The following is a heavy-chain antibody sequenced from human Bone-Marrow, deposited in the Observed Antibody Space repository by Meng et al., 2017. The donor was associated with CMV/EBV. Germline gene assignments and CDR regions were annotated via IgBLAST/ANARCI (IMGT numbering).Heavy chain of an antibody. Sequence: ASVKVSCKTSGYTFPTYGVSWVRQAPGQGLEWMGIINPSGGSTSYAQKFQGRVTMTRDTSTSTVYMELSSLRSEDTAVYYCASNVLGSYGMDVWAQGTTVTVSS. D-gene: IGHD3-16*01. CDR1: GYTFPTYG. CDR2: INPSGGST. V-gene: IGHV1-46*01. CDR3: ASNVLGSYGMDV. J-gene: IGHJ6*02.